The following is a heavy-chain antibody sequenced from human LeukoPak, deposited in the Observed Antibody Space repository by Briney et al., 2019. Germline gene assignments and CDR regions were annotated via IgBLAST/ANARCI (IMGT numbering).Heavy chain of an antibody. J-gene: IGHJ4*02. V-gene: IGHV1-2*02. CDR2: INSNSGGT. CDR3: ARDSGERGSGSYLIAY. CDR1: GYTLTGYY. Sequence: ASVKVSCKASGYTLTGYYIHWVRHAPGQGLEWMGLINSNSGGTNYAQKLKGRVTMTRDTSISTAYMELSRLRSDDTAVYYCARDSGERGSGSYLIAYWGQGTLVTVSS. D-gene: IGHD3-10*01.